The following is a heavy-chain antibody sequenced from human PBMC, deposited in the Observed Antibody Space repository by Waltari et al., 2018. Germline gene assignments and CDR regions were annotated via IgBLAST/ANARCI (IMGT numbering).Heavy chain of an antibody. CDR3: TRGVAEGFDP. CDR2: MNTDGSMT. Sequence: EVQLVESGGDLVQPGGSLRLSCAASGITFSSYWMHWVRQAPGTGLVWVSRMNTDGSMTIDADSVRGRFTISRDNAKNTLYLQMNSLRVDDSAVYYCTRGVAEGFDPWGQGTLVTVSS. J-gene: IGHJ5*02. V-gene: IGHV3-74*01. CDR1: GITFSSYW. D-gene: IGHD2-15*01.